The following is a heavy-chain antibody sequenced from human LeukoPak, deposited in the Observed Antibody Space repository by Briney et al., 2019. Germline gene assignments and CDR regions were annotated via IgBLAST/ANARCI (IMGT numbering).Heavy chain of an antibody. V-gene: IGHV3-23*01. J-gene: IGHJ5*02. Sequence: PGGSLRLSCAASGFTFSLYAMTWVRQAPGKGLEWVSQISAGTGVTYYAQSVRGRFTISRDDSKSTLYLHMSGLRGEDTAVYYCARDVLDVAAAGWERPLDRWGQGTRLTVSS. CDR1: GFTFSLYA. CDR2: ISAGTGVT. CDR3: ARDVLDVAAAGWERPLDR. D-gene: IGHD6-13*01.